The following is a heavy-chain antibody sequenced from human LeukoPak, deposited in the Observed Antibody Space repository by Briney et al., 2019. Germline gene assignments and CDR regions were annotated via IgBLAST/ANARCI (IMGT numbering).Heavy chain of an antibody. Sequence: GGSLRLSCAASGFTFSDYYMSWIRQAPGKGLEWVSYISSSGSTIYYADSVKGRFTISRDNSKNTLYLQMNSLRAEDTAVYYCAKRGYGSSLYYFDYWGQGTLVTVSS. J-gene: IGHJ4*02. V-gene: IGHV3-11*01. D-gene: IGHD6-6*01. CDR1: GFTFSDYY. CDR3: AKRGYGSSLYYFDY. CDR2: ISSSGSTI.